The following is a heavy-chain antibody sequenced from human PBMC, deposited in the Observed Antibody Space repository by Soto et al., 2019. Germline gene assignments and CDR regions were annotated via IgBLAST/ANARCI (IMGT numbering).Heavy chain of an antibody. CDR3: VVAAADSNAMDV. CDR1: VYSFTNYW. Sequence: ESLKISCKCSVYSFTNYWIGWVRQMPGKGLEWMGIIYPGDSDTRYSPSFQGQVTISADKSISTAYLQWSSLKASDTAMYYCVVAAADSNAMDVWGQGTTVTVSS. CDR2: IYPGDSDT. D-gene: IGHD6-13*01. J-gene: IGHJ6*02. V-gene: IGHV5-51*01.